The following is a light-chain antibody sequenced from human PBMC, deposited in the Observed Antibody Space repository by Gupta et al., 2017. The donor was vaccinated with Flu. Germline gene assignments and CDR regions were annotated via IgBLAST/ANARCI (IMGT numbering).Light chain of an antibody. CDR2: GNS. J-gene: IGLJ2*01. V-gene: IGLV1-40*01. CDR1: SSNIGAGYD. CDR3: QSYDSSLSAFV. Sequence: VTISCTGSSSNIGAGYDVHWYQQLPGTAPKLLIYGNSNRPSGVPDRFSGSKSGTSASLAITGLQAEDEADYYCQSYDSSLSAFVFGGGTKLTVL.